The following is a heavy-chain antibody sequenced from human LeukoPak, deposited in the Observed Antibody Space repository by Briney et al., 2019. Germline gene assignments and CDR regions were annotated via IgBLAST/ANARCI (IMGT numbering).Heavy chain of an antibody. CDR1: GGSISSYY. V-gene: IGHV4-59*01. CDR3: ARDLGYSGSYGLDY. D-gene: IGHD1-26*01. Sequence: SETLSLTCTVSGGSISSYYWSWIRQPPGKGLEWIGYIYYSGSTNYNPSLKSRVTISVDTSKNQFSLKLSSVTAADTAVYYCARDLGYSGSYGLDYWGQETLVTVSS. J-gene: IGHJ4*02. CDR2: IYYSGST.